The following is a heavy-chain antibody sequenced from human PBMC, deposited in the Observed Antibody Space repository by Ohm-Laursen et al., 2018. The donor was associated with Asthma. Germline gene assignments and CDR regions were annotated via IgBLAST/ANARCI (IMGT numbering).Heavy chain of an antibody. Sequence: AASVKVSCKASGGTFSSYAISWVRQAPGQGLEWMGGIIPIFGTANYAQKFQGRVTITADESTSTAYMELSSLRSEDTAVYYCARDLRDGSGSYPYDAFDIWGQGTMVTVSS. J-gene: IGHJ3*02. CDR2: IIPIFGTA. CDR1: GGTFSSYA. D-gene: IGHD3-10*01. V-gene: IGHV1-69*13. CDR3: ARDLRDGSGSYPYDAFDI.